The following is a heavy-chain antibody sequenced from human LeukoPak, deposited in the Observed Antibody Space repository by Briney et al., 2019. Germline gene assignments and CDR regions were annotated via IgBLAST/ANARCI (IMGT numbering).Heavy chain of an antibody. V-gene: IGHV4-59*01. Sequence: SETLSLTCAVYGGSFNGYYWRWIRQPPGKGLEWIGYIYYSGSTNYNPSLKSRVTISVDTSKNQFSLKLSSVTAADTAVYYCARVIAAADHFDYWGQGSLVTVCS. J-gene: IGHJ4*02. CDR1: GGSFNGYY. D-gene: IGHD6-13*01. CDR2: IYYSGST. CDR3: ARVIAAADHFDY.